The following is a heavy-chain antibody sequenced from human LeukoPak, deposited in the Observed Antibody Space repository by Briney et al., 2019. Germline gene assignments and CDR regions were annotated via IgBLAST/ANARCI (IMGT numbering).Heavy chain of an antibody. CDR1: GGSISSNNW. J-gene: IGHJ4*02. V-gene: IGHV4-4*02. CDR2: IYHSGSP. CDR3: ARVNINNWHSCDY. D-gene: IGHD1-1*01. Sequence: SETLSLTCAVSGGSISSNNWWGWVRQPPGKGLEWIGEIYHSGSPNYNPSLKSRVTISVDKSRNHFSLNLSSVTAADTAVYHCARVNINNWHSCDYWGQGTLVTVSS.